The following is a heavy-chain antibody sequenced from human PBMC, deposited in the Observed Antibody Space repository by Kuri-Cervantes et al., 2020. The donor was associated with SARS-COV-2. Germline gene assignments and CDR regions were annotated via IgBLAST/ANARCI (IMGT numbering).Heavy chain of an antibody. CDR1: GYSFTTYW. J-gene: IGHJ4*02. Sequence: GGVLETSRQGSGYSFTTYWIGWVRQMPGKGLEWMGIIYPGDSDTRYSPSFQGQVTISADKSISTAYLQWSSLKASDTAMYYCARRVFGSGSYYLDYWGQGTLVTVSS. V-gene: IGHV5-51*01. D-gene: IGHD3-10*01. CDR2: IYPGDSDT. CDR3: ARRVFGSGSYYLDY.